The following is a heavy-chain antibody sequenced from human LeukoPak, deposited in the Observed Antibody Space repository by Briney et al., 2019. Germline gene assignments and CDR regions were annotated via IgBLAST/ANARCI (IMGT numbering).Heavy chain of an antibody. Sequence: SETLSLTCTVSGGSMRTVSYYWGWIRQPPGKGLEWIGSIYYSGSTYYNPSLKSRVTISVDASKNQFSLKLSSVTPADTAVYYCARHSPANKWLVQNYYYMDVWGKGTTVTVSS. J-gene: IGHJ6*03. V-gene: IGHV4-39*01. D-gene: IGHD6-19*01. CDR1: GGSMRTVSYY. CDR2: IYYSGST. CDR3: ARHSPANKWLVQNYYYMDV.